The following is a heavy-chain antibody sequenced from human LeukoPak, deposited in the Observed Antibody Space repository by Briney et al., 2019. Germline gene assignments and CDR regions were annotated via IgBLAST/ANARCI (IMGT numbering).Heavy chain of an antibody. CDR1: GGSFSGYY. D-gene: IGHD1-26*01. CDR3: ARGRSGRPFDY. V-gene: IGHV4-34*01. CDR2: INHSGST. J-gene: IGHJ4*02. Sequence: RPSETLSLTCAVYGGSFSGYYWSWIRQPPGMGPEWIGEINHSGSTNYNPSLKSRVTISVDTSKIQFSLKLSSVTAADTAVYYCARGRSGRPFDYWGQGTLVTVSS.